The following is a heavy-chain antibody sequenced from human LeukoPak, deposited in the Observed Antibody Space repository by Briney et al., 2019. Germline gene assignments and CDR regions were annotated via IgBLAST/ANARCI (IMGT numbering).Heavy chain of an antibody. J-gene: IGHJ4*02. CDR3: ATGSQIREPDY. CDR1: GFTFSSYW. V-gene: IGHV3-74*01. Sequence: GGSLRLSCAASGFTFSSYWMHWVRQAPGKGLVWVSRINTDGSSTTYADSVKGRFTISRDNSKNTLSLQMNSLRAEDTAVYYCATGSQIREPDYWGQGTLVTVSS. CDR2: INTDGSST. D-gene: IGHD3-10*01.